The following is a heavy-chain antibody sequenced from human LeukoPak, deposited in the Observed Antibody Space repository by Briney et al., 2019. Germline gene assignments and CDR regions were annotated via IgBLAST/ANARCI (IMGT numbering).Heavy chain of an antibody. CDR3: ASSYCSGGSCYWFDP. Sequence: GAPVKVSCKASGYTFTGYYMHWVRQAPGQGLEWMGWINPNSGGTNYAQKFQVRVTMTRDTSISTAYMELSRLRSDDTAVYYCASSYCSGGSCYWFDPWGQGTLVPVSS. J-gene: IGHJ5*02. CDR2: INPNSGGT. D-gene: IGHD2-15*01. V-gene: IGHV1-2*02. CDR1: GYTFTGYY.